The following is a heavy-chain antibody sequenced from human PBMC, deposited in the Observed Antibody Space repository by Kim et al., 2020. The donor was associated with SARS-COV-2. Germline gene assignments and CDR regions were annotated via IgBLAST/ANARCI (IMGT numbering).Heavy chain of an antibody. CDR3: ARYCAGGACRDYYGMDV. V-gene: IGHV1-69*13. D-gene: IGHD2-8*02. Sequence: SVKVSCKASGGTFNNYAISWVRQAPGQGLEWMGGIIPIFGTANYAEQFQGRVTITADESTGTAYMSLSSLRSDDTAVYYCARYCAGGACRDYYGMDVWGQGPTVTVSS. CDR1: GGTFNNYA. J-gene: IGHJ6*02. CDR2: IIPIFGTA.